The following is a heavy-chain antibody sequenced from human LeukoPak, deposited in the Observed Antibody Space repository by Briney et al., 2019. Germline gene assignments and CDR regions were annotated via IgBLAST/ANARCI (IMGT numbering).Heavy chain of an antibody. J-gene: IGHJ3*02. D-gene: IGHD1-14*01. CDR3: ARNHFNQNVFDI. CDR1: GFTFSTYA. Sequence: GGSLRLSCAASGFTFSTYAIHWVRQAPGKGLEWVAIIPYGENPYSYADSVQGRFTISRDNSQSTVHLQMNSLRPEDTAVYFCARNHFNQNVFDIWGQGTMVTVSS. V-gene: IGHV3-30*01. CDR2: IPYGENPY.